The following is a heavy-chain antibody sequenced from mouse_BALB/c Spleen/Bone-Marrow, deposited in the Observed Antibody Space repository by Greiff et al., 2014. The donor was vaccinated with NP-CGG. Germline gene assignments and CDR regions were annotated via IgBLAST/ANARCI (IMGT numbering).Heavy chain of an antibody. CDR1: GFSLTSYG. CDR2: IWNDGST. J-gene: IGHJ2*02. Sequence: VHLVESGPGLVAPSQSLSITCTISGFSLTSYGVHWVRQPPGKGLEWLTVIWNDGSTTYNSALKSRLTISKDNSKSQVFLKMNSLQTDDTGMYYCAKHGGGYFDYWGQGTSLIVSS. V-gene: IGHV2-6-1*01. CDR3: AKHGGGYFDY.